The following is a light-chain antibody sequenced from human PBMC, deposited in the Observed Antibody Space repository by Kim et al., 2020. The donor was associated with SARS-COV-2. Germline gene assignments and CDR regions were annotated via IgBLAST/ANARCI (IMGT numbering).Light chain of an antibody. CDR3: NSRDSSGNHWV. Sequence: ALGRTVRIKCQGDSLRSYYASWYQQKPGQAPVLVIYGKNNWPSGIPDRFSGSSSGNTASLTITEAQAEDEADYYCNSRDSSGNHWVFGGGTQLTVL. V-gene: IGLV3-19*01. J-gene: IGLJ3*02. CDR2: GKN. CDR1: SLRSYY.